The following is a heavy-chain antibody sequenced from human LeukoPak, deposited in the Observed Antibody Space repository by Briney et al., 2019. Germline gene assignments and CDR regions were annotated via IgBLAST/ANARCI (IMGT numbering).Heavy chain of an antibody. J-gene: IGHJ4*02. CDR1: GYTFTSYY. Sequence: ASVKVSCKASGYTFTSYYMHWVRQAPGQGLEWMGIINPSGGSTSYAQKFQGRVTITTDESTSTAYMELSSLRSEDTAVYYCARATVEDSSFFFDYWGQGTLVTVSS. D-gene: IGHD6-6*01. V-gene: IGHV1-46*01. CDR3: ARATVEDSSFFFDY. CDR2: INPSGGST.